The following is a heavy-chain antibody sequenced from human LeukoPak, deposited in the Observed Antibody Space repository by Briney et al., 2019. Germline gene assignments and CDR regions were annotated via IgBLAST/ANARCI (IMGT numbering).Heavy chain of an antibody. Sequence: GGSLRLSCAASGFTFDSYGMYWVRQAPGKGPEWVALISYDGSDKYYGDSVEGRFAISRDNSKNTVYLQMNNLRAEDTAVYYCAKRDYGDHSFYAMVVWGQGTTVTVSS. CDR2: ISYDGSDK. CDR1: GFTFDSYG. CDR3: AKRDYGDHSFYAMVV. J-gene: IGHJ6*02. V-gene: IGHV3-30*18. D-gene: IGHD4-17*01.